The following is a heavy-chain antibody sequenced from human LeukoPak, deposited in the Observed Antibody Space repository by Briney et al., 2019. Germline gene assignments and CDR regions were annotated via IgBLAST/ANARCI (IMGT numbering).Heavy chain of an antibody. J-gene: IGHJ4*02. CDR2: IIPIFGTA. CDR3: GREWSDGVCWGVDF. D-gene: IGHD2-21*02. V-gene: IGHV1-69*13. CDR1: GGTFSSYA. Sequence: SVKVSCKASGGTFSSYAISWVRQAPGQGLEWMGGIIPIFGTANYAQKFQGRVTITADESTSTAYMELRNLRSDDTAVYYCGREWSDGVCWGVDFWGQGTLVTVSS.